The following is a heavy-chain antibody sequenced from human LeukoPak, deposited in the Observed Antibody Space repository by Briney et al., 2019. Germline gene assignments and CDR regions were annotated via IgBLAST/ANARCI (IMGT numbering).Heavy chain of an antibody. CDR2: ISIGGDTT. D-gene: IGHD6-13*01. CDR3: ARDPVIAAAEPAGSDY. Sequence: GGSLRLSCAASGFTFSSHGMCWVRQAPGRGLEWVSSISIGGDTTYSDSVKGRFTISRDNSKNTLYLQLDSLRAEDTAVYYCARDPVIAAAEPAGSDYWGQGTLVTVSS. CDR1: GFTFSSHG. V-gene: IGHV3-23*01. J-gene: IGHJ4*02.